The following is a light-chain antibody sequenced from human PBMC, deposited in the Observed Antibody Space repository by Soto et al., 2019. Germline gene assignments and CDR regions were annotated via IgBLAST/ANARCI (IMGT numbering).Light chain of an antibody. CDR3: QQYGGSPRT. CDR1: QSVSRN. CDR2: GAS. J-gene: IGKJ1*01. V-gene: IGKV3-20*01. Sequence: EIVMTQSPATLSVSPGERATLSCRASQSVSRNLAWYKQKPGQAPRILIYGASSRDTGIPDRVSGSGSGTDFTLTISRLEPEDFAVYDCQQYGGSPRTFGQGTKVDIK.